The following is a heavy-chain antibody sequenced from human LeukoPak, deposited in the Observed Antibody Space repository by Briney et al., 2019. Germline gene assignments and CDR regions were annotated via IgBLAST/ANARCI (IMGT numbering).Heavy chain of an antibody. V-gene: IGHV3-30*02. CDR3: ANVATVTLHDAFDI. Sequence: GGSLRLSCAASGFTFSSYGMHWVRQAPGKGLEWVAFIRYDGSIKYYADSVKGRFTISRDNSKNTLYLQMNSLRAEDTAVYYCANVATVTLHDAFDIWGQGTMVTVSS. CDR2: IRYDGSIK. CDR1: GFTFSSYG. D-gene: IGHD4-17*01. J-gene: IGHJ3*02.